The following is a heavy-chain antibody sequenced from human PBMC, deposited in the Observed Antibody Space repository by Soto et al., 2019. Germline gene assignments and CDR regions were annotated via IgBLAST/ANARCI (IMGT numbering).Heavy chain of an antibody. Sequence: SETLSLTCTVSGGSISSYYWSWIRQPPGKGLEWIGYIYYSGSTNYNPSLKSRVTISVDTSKNQSSLKLSSVTAADTAVYYCARDRSYGDLDPWGQGTLVTVSS. V-gene: IGHV4-59*01. J-gene: IGHJ5*02. CDR3: ARDRSYGDLDP. CDR1: GGSISSYY. D-gene: IGHD4-17*01. CDR2: IYYSGST.